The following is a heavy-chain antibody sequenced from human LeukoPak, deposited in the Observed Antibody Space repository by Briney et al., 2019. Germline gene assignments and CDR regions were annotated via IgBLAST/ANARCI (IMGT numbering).Heavy chain of an antibody. D-gene: IGHD3-3*01. V-gene: IGHV3-30*18. CDR3: AKDPYDFWSGHPDY. CDR1: GFTFSSYG. J-gene: IGHJ4*02. Sequence: GGSLRLSCAASGFTFSSYGMHWVRQAPGKGLEWVAVVSYDGSNKYYADSVKGRFTISRDYSKNTLYLQMNSLRAEDTAVYYCAKDPYDFWSGHPDYWGQGTLVTVSS. CDR2: VSYDGSNK.